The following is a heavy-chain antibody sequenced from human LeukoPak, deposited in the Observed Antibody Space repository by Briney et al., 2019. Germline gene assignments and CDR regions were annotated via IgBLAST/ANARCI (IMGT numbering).Heavy chain of an antibody. J-gene: IGHJ4*02. D-gene: IGHD1-26*01. V-gene: IGHV3-23*01. CDR1: GFTFSSYA. CDR3: AKDGRREWEPPDY. CDR2: ISGSGGST. Sequence: GGPLRLSCAASGFTFSSYAMSWVRQAPGKGLEWVSAISGSGGSTYYADSVKGRFTISRDNSKNTLYLQMNSLRAEDTAVYYCAKDGRREWEPPDYWGQGTLVTVSS.